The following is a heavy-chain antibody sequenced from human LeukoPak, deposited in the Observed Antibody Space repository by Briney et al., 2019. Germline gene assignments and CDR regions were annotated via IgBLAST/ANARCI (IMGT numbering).Heavy chain of an antibody. Sequence: SETLSLTCTVSGDSINSNYWSWIRQPAGKGLEWIGRIYASGNTNYNPSLASRVTMSVDTSKNQFSLKLISVTAADTAVYYCAKAVGFYDSGNYYNPNWFDPWGQGTLVTVTS. CDR1: GDSINSNY. CDR2: IYASGNT. CDR3: AKAVGFYDSGNYYNPNWFDP. D-gene: IGHD3-10*01. V-gene: IGHV4-4*07. J-gene: IGHJ5*02.